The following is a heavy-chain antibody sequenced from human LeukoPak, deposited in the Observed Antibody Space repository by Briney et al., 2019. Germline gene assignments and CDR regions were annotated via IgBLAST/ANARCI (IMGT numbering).Heavy chain of an antibody. CDR2: ISYDGSNK. D-gene: IGHD2-2*01. V-gene: IGHV3-30-3*01. CDR1: GFTFSSYA. J-gene: IGHJ4*02. Sequence: GRSLRLSCAASGFTFSSYAMHWVRQAPGKGLEWVAVISYDGSNKYYADSVKGRFTISRDNSKNTLYLQMNSLRAEDTAVYYCASGIGYCSSTSCSDFDYWGQGTLVTVSS. CDR3: ASGIGYCSSTSCSDFDY.